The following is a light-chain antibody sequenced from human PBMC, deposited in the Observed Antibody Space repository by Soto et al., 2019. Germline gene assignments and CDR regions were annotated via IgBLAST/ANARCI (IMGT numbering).Light chain of an antibody. CDR1: QSVSTR. J-gene: IGKJ1*01. CDR3: QQYSVYWT. V-gene: IGKV1-5*02. Sequence: DIQMTQSPSSLSASVGDRVTIICRASQSVSTRLAWYQQKPGKAPKVLIYDASSWAGGVPSRFTGSGSGTEFTLTINSLQPDDFATSYYQQYSVYWTFGQGTKVEIK. CDR2: DAS.